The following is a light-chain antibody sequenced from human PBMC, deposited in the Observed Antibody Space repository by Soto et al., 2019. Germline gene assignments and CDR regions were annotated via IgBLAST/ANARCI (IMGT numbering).Light chain of an antibody. CDR1: QTVDSTY. CDR2: RAS. J-gene: IGKJ2*01. CDR3: QQYDTSPPLYT. Sequence: EGVLTQSPGTLSLSPGERATLSCRASQTVDSTYLAWYQQKPGQAPRLLIYRASSRAAGVPDRFSGSGSGTDFTLNISKRDPEDFAVYYCQQYDTSPPLYTFGQGTKLEIK. V-gene: IGKV3-20*01.